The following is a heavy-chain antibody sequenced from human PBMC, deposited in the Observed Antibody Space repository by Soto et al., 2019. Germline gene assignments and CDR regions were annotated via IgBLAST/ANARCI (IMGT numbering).Heavy chain of an antibody. CDR1: GYTFTGYY. V-gene: IGHV1-2*04. Sequence: QVQLVQSGAEVKKPGASVKVSCKASGYTFTGYYMHWVRQAPGQGLEWMGWINPNSGGTNYAQKFQGWVTMTRDTSISTAYMELSRLRSDDTAVYYCARGRKDAAAISPIDYYYYYMDVWGKGTTVTVSS. CDR3: ARGRKDAAAISPIDYYYYYMDV. CDR2: INPNSGGT. J-gene: IGHJ6*03. D-gene: IGHD2-2*01.